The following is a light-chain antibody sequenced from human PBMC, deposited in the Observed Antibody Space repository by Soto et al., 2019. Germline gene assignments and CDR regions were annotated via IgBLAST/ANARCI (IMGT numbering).Light chain of an antibody. J-gene: IGLJ1*01. V-gene: IGLV2-8*01. Sequence: QSVLTQPPSASGSPGQSVTISCTGTSSDIGVYNYVSWYQQHPGKAPKLMIYEVSERPSGVPDRFSGSKSGNTASLTVSGLQTEYEADYYCSSYAGSNNLYVFGTGTKLTVL. CDR1: SSDIGVYNY. CDR3: SSYAGSNNLYV. CDR2: EVS.